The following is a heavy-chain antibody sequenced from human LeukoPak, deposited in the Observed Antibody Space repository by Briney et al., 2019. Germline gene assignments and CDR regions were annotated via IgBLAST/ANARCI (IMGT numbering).Heavy chain of an antibody. Sequence: GGSLRLSCAAAGFSFSTYWMSWVRQTPGKGLEFVANIDQGGSVRNYMASLKGRCTISRDNAKKSLYLEINSLRADDTAVYYCARDPESSSFDLWGRGALVTVSS. CDR2: IDQGGSVR. CDR1: GFSFSTYW. J-gene: IGHJ4*02. D-gene: IGHD6-13*01. V-gene: IGHV3-7*01. CDR3: ARDPESSSFDL.